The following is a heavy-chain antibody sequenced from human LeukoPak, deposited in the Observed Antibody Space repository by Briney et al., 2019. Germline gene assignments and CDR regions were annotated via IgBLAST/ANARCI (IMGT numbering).Heavy chain of an antibody. Sequence: GGSLRLSCAASGFTFSSYSMNWVRQAPGKGLEWVSYISSSSSTIYYADSVRGRFTISRDNAKNSVHLQMNSLRSEDTAVYYCARYQTGSGSYPSPLDPWGQGTLVTASS. CDR3: ARYQTGSGSYPSPLDP. CDR1: GFTFSSYS. J-gene: IGHJ5*02. CDR2: ISSSSSTI. D-gene: IGHD3-10*01. V-gene: IGHV3-48*04.